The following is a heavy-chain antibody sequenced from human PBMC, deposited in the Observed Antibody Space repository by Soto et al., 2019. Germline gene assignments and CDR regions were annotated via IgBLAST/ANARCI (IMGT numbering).Heavy chain of an antibody. CDR1: GFTFSSYA. Sequence: EVQLLESGRGLVQPGGSLRLSCAASGFTFSSYAMSWVRQAPGKGLEWVSGMSGSGGTAYYRDSGKGRFTISRDNSKQTLYLQMNSLRAEDTALYYCAKGPIFGVENIYDYWGQGTLVTVYS. CDR2: MSGSGGTA. CDR3: AKGPIFGVENIYDY. V-gene: IGHV3-23*01. D-gene: IGHD3-3*01. J-gene: IGHJ4*02.